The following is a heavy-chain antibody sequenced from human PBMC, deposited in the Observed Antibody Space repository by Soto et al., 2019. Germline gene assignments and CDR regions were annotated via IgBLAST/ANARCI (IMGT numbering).Heavy chain of an antibody. CDR3: ASSTIFGVVIANFDY. Sequence: SETLSLTCTVSGGSISSSSYYWGWIRQPPGKGLEWIGSIYYSGSTYYNPSLKSRVTISVDTSKNQFSLKLSSVTAADTAVYYCASSTIFGVVIANFDYWGQGTLVTVSS. V-gene: IGHV4-39*01. D-gene: IGHD3-3*01. J-gene: IGHJ4*02. CDR2: IYYSGST. CDR1: GGSISSSSYY.